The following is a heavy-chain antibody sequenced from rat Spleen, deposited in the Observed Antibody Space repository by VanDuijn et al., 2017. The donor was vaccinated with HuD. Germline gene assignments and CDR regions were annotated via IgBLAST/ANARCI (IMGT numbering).Heavy chain of an antibody. D-gene: IGHD1-2*01. Sequence: EVQLVESGGGLVQPGRSLKLSCAASGFTFSNYGMAWIRQAPGKGLEWVASITNTGGNTYYPDSVKGRFTISRDNAESTLYLQMNSLRSEDTATYYCTTSNYYSSYIYLDAWGQGASVTVSS. J-gene: IGHJ4*01. CDR1: GFTFSNYG. V-gene: IGHV5-31*01. CDR2: ITNTGGNT. CDR3: TTSNYYSSYIYLDA.